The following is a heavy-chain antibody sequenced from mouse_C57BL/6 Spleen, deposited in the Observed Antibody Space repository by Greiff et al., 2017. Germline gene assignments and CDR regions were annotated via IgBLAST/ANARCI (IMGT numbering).Heavy chain of an antibody. CDR3: ARGGTTVPYFDY. D-gene: IGHD1-1*01. V-gene: IGHV1-80*01. Sequence: VQLQQSGAELVKPGASVKISCKASGYAFSSYWMNWVKQRPGKGLEWIGQIYPGDGDTNYNGKFKGKATLTADKSSSTAYMQRSSLTSEDSAVYCCARGGTTVPYFDYWGQGTTLTVSS. CDR1: GYAFSSYW. J-gene: IGHJ2*01. CDR2: IYPGDGDT.